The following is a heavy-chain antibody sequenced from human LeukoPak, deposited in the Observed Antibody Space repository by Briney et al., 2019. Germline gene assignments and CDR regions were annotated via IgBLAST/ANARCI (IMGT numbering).Heavy chain of an antibody. D-gene: IGHD3-16*01. CDR1: GFTFSSYS. V-gene: IGHV3-21*04. CDR3: ARLEAWDYGMDV. Sequence: GGSLRLSCAASGFTFSSYSMNWVRQAPGKGLEWVSSISGSSYYIYYADSVKGRFTISRDNSKNTLYLQMNSLRAEDTAVYYCARLEAWDYGMDVWGQGTTVTVSS. CDR2: ISGSSYYI. J-gene: IGHJ6*02.